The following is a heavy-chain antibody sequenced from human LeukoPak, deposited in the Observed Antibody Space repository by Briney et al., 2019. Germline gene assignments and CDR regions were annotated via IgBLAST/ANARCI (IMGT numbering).Heavy chain of an antibody. Sequence: PGGSLRLSCAASGFTFDNYAIHWVRQAPGKGLEWVAVISYDGSNQYYPDSVKGRFTISRDNSKHVLYLQMNSLRSEDTAVYYCAQNRVATTGTYGMDVWGQGTTVTVSS. J-gene: IGHJ6*02. V-gene: IGHV3-30*03. CDR2: ISYDGSNQ. D-gene: IGHD5-12*01. CDR1: GFTFDNYA. CDR3: AQNRVATTGTYGMDV.